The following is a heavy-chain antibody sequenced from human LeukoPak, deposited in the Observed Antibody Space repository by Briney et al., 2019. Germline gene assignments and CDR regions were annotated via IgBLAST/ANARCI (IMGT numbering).Heavy chain of an antibody. D-gene: IGHD3-9*01. J-gene: IGHJ3*02. CDR2: IYPGDSDT. CDR3: AITGRYFDWLDAFDI. V-gene: IGHV5-51*01. CDR1: GYSFTSYW. Sequence: GESLKISCKGSGYSFTSYWIGWVRQMPGKGLEWMGIIYPGDSDTRYSPSFQGHVTISADKSISTAYLQWSSLKASDTAMYYCAITGRYFDWLDAFDIWGQGTMVTVSS.